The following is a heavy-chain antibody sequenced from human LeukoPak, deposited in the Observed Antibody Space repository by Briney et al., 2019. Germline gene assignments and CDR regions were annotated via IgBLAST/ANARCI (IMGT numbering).Heavy chain of an antibody. CDR2: IYYSGKT. D-gene: IGHD3-16*01. J-gene: IGHJ5*02. Sequence: SSETLSLTCAVSGGSISSSSYYWGWIRRPPGKGLEWIGTIYYSGKTHYNPSLKSRVTISVDTSKNQFFLNLSSVTAADTAVYFCARHKSLAGGLDPLGQGTLVTVSS. CDR3: ARHKSLAGGLDP. CDR1: GGSISSSSYY. V-gene: IGHV4-39*01.